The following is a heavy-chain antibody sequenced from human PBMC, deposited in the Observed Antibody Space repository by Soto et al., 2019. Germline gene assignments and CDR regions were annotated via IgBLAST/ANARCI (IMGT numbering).Heavy chain of an antibody. J-gene: IGHJ2*01. CDR3: AKDRITIFGVVVRPAGYFDL. Sequence: EVQLLESGGGLVQPGGSLRLSCAASGFTFSSYAMSWVRQAPGKGLEWVSAISGSGGSTYYADPVKGRFTISRDNSKNTLYLQMNSLRAEDTAVYYCAKDRITIFGVVVRPAGYFDLWGRGTLVTVSS. V-gene: IGHV3-23*01. CDR1: GFTFSSYA. CDR2: ISGSGGST. D-gene: IGHD3-3*01.